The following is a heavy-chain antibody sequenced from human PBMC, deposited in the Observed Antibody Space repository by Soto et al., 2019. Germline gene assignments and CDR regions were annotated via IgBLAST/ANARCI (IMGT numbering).Heavy chain of an antibody. Sequence: PGGSLRLSCSASGFAFYGFAVHWVRQAPGKGLEYVAAISSNGGGIYYVDSVKGRFTISRDNAKSSLYLQMSSLRPEDTAVYYCARFYYDSSGYLPSPYYYHYVMDFWGQGTTVTVSS. J-gene: IGHJ6*02. CDR1: GFAFYGFA. D-gene: IGHD3-22*01. V-gene: IGHV3-64D*06. CDR2: ISSNGGGI. CDR3: ARFYYDSSGYLPSPYYYHYVMDF.